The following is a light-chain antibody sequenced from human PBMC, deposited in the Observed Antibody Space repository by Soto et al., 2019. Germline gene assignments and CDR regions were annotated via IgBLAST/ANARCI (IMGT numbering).Light chain of an antibody. CDR2: LGS. CDR1: QSLLHSNGYNY. CDR3: MQTLQIRT. Sequence: IVMTQSPLSLPVTPGEPASISCRSSQSLLHSNGYNYLDWYLQKPGQSPQLLIYLGSNRASGVPDRFSGSGSGTHFTLKISRVEAEDVGVYYCMQTLQIRTFGQGTKVEI. V-gene: IGKV2-28*01. J-gene: IGKJ1*01.